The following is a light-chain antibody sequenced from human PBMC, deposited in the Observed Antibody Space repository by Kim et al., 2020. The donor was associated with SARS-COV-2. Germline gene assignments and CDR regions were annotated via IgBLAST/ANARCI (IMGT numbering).Light chain of an antibody. CDR3: QQYDNLPPN. J-gene: IGKJ5*01. CDR2: DAS. V-gene: IGKV1-33*01. CDR1: QDISNY. Sequence: DIQMTQSPSSLSASVGDRVTITCQASQDISNYLNWYQQKPGKAPKLLIYDASNLETGVPSRFSGSGSGTDFTFTISSLQPEDIATYYFQQYDNLPPNFVQGTRRGIK.